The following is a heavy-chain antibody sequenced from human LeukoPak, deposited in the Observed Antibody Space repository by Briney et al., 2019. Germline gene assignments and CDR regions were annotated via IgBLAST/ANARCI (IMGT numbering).Heavy chain of an antibody. CDR1: GYTFTNYW. V-gene: IGHV5-51*01. CDR3: ARTVSDSGYSKYYFDY. J-gene: IGHJ4*02. Sequence: GESLKISCEGSGYTFTNYWIAWVRQMPGKGLEWMGIIYPGDSDTRYSPSFQGQVTISADKSISTAYPQWSSLKASDTAMYYCARTVSDSGYSKYYFDYWGQGTLVTVSS. CDR2: IYPGDSDT. D-gene: IGHD3-22*01.